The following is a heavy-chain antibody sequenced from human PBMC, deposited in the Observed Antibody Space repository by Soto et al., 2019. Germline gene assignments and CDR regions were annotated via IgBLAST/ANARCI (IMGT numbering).Heavy chain of an antibody. CDR2: IYPGDSDT. CDR3: ARIGATITPYYYMDV. CDR1: GYSFTSYW. Sequence: PGESLKISCKGSGYSFTSYWIGWVRQMPGKGLEWMGIIYPGDSDTRYSPSFQGQVTISADKSISTAYLQWSSLKASDTAMYYCARIGATITPYYYMDVWGKGTTVTVS. D-gene: IGHD5-12*01. V-gene: IGHV5-51*01. J-gene: IGHJ6*03.